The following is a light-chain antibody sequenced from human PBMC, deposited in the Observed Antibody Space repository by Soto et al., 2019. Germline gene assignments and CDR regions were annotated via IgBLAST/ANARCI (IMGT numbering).Light chain of an antibody. J-gene: IGKJ4*01. V-gene: IGKV1D-13*01. CDR1: QGISSA. Sequence: AIQLTQSPSSLSASVGDRVTITCRASQGISSALAWYQQKPGKAPKLLIYDASSLESGVPSRFSGSGSWTDFTLAVNNLQPEDFTSYCCQQFNNYPRTFGGGTEV. CDR3: QQFNNYPRT. CDR2: DAS.